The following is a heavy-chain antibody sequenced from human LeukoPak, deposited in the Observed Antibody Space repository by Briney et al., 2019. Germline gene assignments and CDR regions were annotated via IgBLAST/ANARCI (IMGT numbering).Heavy chain of an antibody. Sequence: GGSLRLSCAASGFTFSSYSINWVRQAPGKGLEWVSSISSSSSFISYADSVKGRFTISRDNAKNSVFLQMNSLRAEDTAVYYCAREQGYYSVPGYWGQGTLVTVSS. V-gene: IGHV3-21*01. CDR3: AREQGYYSVPGY. CDR2: ISSSSSFI. J-gene: IGHJ4*02. D-gene: IGHD3-22*01. CDR1: GFTFSSYS.